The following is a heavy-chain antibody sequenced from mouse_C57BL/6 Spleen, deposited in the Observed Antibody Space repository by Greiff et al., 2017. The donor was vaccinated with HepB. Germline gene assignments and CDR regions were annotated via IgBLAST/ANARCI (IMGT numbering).Heavy chain of an antibody. D-gene: IGHD3-2*02. Sequence: EVQLQQSGAELVKPGASVKLSCTASGFNIKDYYMHWVKQRTEQGLEWIGRIDPEDGETKYAPKFQGKATITADTSSNTAYLQLSSLTSKDTAVYYCARTAQARAWFAYWGQGTLVTVSA. J-gene: IGHJ3*01. V-gene: IGHV14-2*01. CDR2: IDPEDGET. CDR1: GFNIKDYY. CDR3: ARTAQARAWFAY.